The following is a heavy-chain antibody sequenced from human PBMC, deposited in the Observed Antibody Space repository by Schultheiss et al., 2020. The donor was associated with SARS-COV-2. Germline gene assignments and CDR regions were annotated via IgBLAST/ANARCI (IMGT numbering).Heavy chain of an antibody. J-gene: IGHJ4*02. CDR2: IYIAGST. Sequence: GGSLRLSCAASGFTFSDYYMNWIRQAPGKGLEWVSLIYIAGSTAYADSVKGRFTISRDDSTNTLFLQMNSLRAEDTAVYYCAGGLGRGFFDHWGQGTPVTVSS. CDR3: AGGLGRGFFDH. D-gene: IGHD3/OR15-3a*01. V-gene: IGHV3-53*01. CDR1: GFTFSDYY.